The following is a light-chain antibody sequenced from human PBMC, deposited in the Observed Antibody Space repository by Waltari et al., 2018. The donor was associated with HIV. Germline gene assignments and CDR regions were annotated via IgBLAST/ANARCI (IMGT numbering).Light chain of an antibody. CDR1: QSVDNS. CDR2: DAS. V-gene: IGKV3-11*01. J-gene: IGKJ3*01. Sequence: EIVLTQSPAPLSLSPGARAPRSCRASQSVDNSLAWYQQNPGQAPRLLIYDASNRAIGIPARFSGSGSGTDFTLTISSLEPEDFALYYCQQRNKWPSTFGPGTKVDIK. CDR3: QQRNKWPST.